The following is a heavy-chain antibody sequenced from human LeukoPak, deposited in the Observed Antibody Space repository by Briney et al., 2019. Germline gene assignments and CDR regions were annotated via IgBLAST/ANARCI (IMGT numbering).Heavy chain of an antibody. D-gene: IGHD2-2*01. CDR3: AKAVGYCSSTSCYVFDY. CDR1: GFTFSSYA. CDR2: ISGSGGTT. V-gene: IGHV3-23*01. J-gene: IGHJ4*02. Sequence: GGSLRLSCAASGFTFSSYAMSWVRQAPGKGLEWVSVISGSGGTTYYADSVKGRFTISRDDSKNTLYLQINSLRVEDTAVHYCAKAVGYCSSTSCYVFDYWGQGTLVTVSS.